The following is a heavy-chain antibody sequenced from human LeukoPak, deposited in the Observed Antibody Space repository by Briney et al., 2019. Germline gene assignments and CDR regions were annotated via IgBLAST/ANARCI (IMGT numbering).Heavy chain of an antibody. D-gene: IGHD3-16*01. J-gene: IGHJ4*02. CDR1: GYSFSGGYF. V-gene: IGHV4-38-2*01. CDR2: FYHGGTT. Sequence: SETLSLTCGISGYSFSGGYFWGWVLQSPGKGLEWIGSFYHGGTTYYNPSLTTRVTMSVDTSKNQFSLRLTSVTAADTAVYYCARGLPVPEAIGALGFDYWGRGTLVAVSS. CDR3: ARGLPVPEAIGALGFDY.